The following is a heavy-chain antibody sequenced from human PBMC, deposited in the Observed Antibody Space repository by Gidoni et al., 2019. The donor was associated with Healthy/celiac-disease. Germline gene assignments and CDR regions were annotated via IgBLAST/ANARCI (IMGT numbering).Heavy chain of an antibody. Sequence: QVQLQESGPGLVKPSETLSLTCTVPGGSISSYYWSWIRQPPGKGLGWIGYIYYSGSTNYNPSLKSRVTISVDTSKNQFSLKLSSVTAADTAVYYCASSEFYYSVDYWGQGTLVTVSS. CDR3: ASSEFYYSVDY. CDR2: IYYSGST. CDR1: GGSISSYY. D-gene: IGHD2-8*01. V-gene: IGHV4-59*01. J-gene: IGHJ4*02.